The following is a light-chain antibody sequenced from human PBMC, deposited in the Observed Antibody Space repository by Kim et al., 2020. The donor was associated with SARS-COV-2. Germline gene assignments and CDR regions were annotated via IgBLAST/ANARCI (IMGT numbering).Light chain of an antibody. CDR1: SLRRYY. CDR2: GKN. CDR3: NSRDSNDNVV. Sequence: VALGQTVMITCQGDSLRRYYATWYQQKPGQAPIIVIYGKNNRPSGIPDRFSGSSSGNTASLTITGTQAGDEADYYCNSRDSNDNVVFGGGTKLTV. J-gene: IGLJ3*02. V-gene: IGLV3-19*01.